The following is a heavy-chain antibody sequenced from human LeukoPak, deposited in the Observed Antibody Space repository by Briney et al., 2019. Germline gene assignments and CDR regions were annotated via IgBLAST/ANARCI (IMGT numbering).Heavy chain of an antibody. V-gene: IGHV1-69*13. CDR2: IIPIFGTA. Sequence: SVKVSCKASGGTFSSYAISWVRQAPGQGLEWMGGIIPIFGTANYAQKFQGRVTITADESTSTAYMELSSLRSEDTAVYYCARDFTYYHDSSGYYFYYWGQGTLVTVSS. CDR3: ARDFTYYHDSSGYYFYY. D-gene: IGHD3-22*01. CDR1: GGTFSSYA. J-gene: IGHJ4*02.